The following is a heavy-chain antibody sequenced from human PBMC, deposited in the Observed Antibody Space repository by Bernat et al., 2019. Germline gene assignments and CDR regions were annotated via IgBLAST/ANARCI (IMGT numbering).Heavy chain of an antibody. Sequence: QVQLVESGGGVVQPGRSLRLSCAASGFTFSSYGMHWVRQAPGKGLEWVAVIWYDGSNKYYADSVKGRFTISRDNSKNTLYLQMNSLRAEDTAVYYCARDTGATVTTPDYWGRGTLVTVSS. D-gene: IGHD4-17*01. CDR3: ARDTGATVTTPDY. V-gene: IGHV3-33*01. CDR2: IWYDGSNK. CDR1: GFTFSSYG. J-gene: IGHJ4*02.